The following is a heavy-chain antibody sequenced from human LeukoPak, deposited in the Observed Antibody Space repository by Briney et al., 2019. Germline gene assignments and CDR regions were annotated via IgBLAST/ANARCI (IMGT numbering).Heavy chain of an antibody. D-gene: IGHD3-3*01. CDR2: ISSSSSYI. V-gene: IGHV3-21*01. CDR3: ARNGGLRLLFILYYFDY. CDR1: GFTFSSYS. J-gene: IGHJ4*02. Sequence: PGGSLRLSCAASGFTFSSYSMNWVRQAPGKGLEWVSSISSSSSYIYYADSVKGRFTISRDNAKNSLYLQMNSLRAEDTAVYYCARNGGLRLLFILYYFDYWGQGTLVTVSS.